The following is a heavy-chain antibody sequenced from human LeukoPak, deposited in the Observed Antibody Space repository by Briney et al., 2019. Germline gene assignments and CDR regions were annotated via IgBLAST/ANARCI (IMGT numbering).Heavy chain of an antibody. J-gene: IGHJ4*02. Sequence: GGSLRLSCVASGFTFSSNYINWVRQAPGKGLEWVSVIYRDSGGSTYYADSVKGRFTMSRDNSKNTLYLHMNNLRAEDTAVYYCARGFTQDYGDYFDYWGQGTIVSAAS. CDR2: IYRDSGGST. V-gene: IGHV3-66*01. CDR1: GFTFSSNY. CDR3: ARGFTQDYGDYFDY. D-gene: IGHD4-17*01.